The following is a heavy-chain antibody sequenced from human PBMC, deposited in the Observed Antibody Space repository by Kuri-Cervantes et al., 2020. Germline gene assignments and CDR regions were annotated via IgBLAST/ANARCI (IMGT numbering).Heavy chain of an antibody. J-gene: IGHJ2*01. Sequence: SQTLSLICAVYGGSFSGYYWSWIRQPPGKGLEWIGEINHSGSTNYNPSLKSRVTISVDTSKNQFSLKLSSVTAADTAVYYCARDHWGFGTYWYFDLWGRGTLVTVSS. D-gene: IGHD7-27*01. CDR3: ARDHWGFGTYWYFDL. CDR1: GGSFSGYY. V-gene: IGHV4-34*01. CDR2: INHSGST.